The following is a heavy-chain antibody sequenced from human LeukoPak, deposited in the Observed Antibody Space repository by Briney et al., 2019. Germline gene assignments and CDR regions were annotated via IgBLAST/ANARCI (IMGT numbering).Heavy chain of an antibody. D-gene: IGHD3-16*01. Sequence: GGSLRLSRAASGFTFSSYAMHWVRQAPGKGLEWVAVISYDGSNKYYADSVKGRFTISRDNSKNTLYLQMNSLRAEDTAVYYCARDHGGFYPSSTWFDYWGQGTLVTVSS. CDR3: ARDHGGFYPSSTWFDY. CDR1: GFTFSSYA. CDR2: ISYDGSNK. V-gene: IGHV3-30-3*01. J-gene: IGHJ4*02.